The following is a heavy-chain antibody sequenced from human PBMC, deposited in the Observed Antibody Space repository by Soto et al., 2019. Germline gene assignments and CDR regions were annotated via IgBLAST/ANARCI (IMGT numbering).Heavy chain of an antibody. V-gene: IGHV3-23*01. Sequence: EVQLLESGGGLVQPGGSLRLSCAASGFTFSTYAMSWVRQAPRKGLEWVSAISGNGGDYTYYADSVKGRFTISRDNSKNALYLQMNSLRAEDTAVYYCVPLCRYCSTTTPSGGQGTLVTVSS. CDR1: GFTFSTYA. CDR3: VPLCRYCSTTTPS. D-gene: IGHD2-2*01. J-gene: IGHJ4*02. CDR2: ISGNGGDYT.